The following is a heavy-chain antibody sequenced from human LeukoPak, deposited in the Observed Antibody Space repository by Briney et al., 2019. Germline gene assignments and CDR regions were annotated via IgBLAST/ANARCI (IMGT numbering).Heavy chain of an antibody. V-gene: IGHV4-30-2*01. CDR1: GGSISSSSYY. J-gene: IGHJ4*02. CDR2: IYHSGST. Sequence: PSETLSLTCTVSGGSISSSSYYWSWIRQPPGKGLEWIGYIYHSGSTYYNPSLKSRVTISVDRSKNQFSLKLSSVTAADTAVYYCARGRQLWLRLECYFDYWGQGTLVTVSS. CDR3: ARGRQLWLRLECYFDY. D-gene: IGHD5-18*01.